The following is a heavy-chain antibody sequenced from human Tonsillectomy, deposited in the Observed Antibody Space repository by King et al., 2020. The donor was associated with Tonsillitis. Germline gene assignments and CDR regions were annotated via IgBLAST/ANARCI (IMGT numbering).Heavy chain of an antibody. CDR1: GFTFDDYA. D-gene: IGHD6-6*01. V-gene: IGHV3-9*01. CDR3: AKGQSIAAPLWASGFDS. J-gene: IGHJ4*02. Sequence: VQLVESGGNLVQPGRSLRLSCAASGFTFDDYAMHWVRQAPGKGLEWVSGINWNSDRIDYADSVKGRFTISRDNAKDSLYLQMNGLRLEDTALNYCAKGQSIAAPLWASGFDSWGQGTPVTVSS. CDR2: INWNSDRI.